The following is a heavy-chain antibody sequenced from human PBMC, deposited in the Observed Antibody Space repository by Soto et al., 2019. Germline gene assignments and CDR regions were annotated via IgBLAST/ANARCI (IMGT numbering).Heavy chain of an antibody. Sequence: GGSLRLSCAASGFTFSSYWMSWVRQAPGKGLEWVANIKQDGSEKYYVDSVKGRFTISRDNAKNSLYLQMNSLRAEDTAVYYCARAKGRHSGSYYVWSSDLMHWFGGDYWGQGTLVTVSS. CDR2: IKQDGSEK. D-gene: IGHD1-26*01. CDR1: GFTFSSYW. J-gene: IGHJ4*02. V-gene: IGHV3-7*04. CDR3: ARAKGRHSGSYYVWSSDLMHWFGGDY.